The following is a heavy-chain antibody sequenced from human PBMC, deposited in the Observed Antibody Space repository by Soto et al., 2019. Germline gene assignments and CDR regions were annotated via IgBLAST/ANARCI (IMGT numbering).Heavy chain of an antibody. J-gene: IGHJ4*02. D-gene: IGHD2-21*01. V-gene: IGHV3-53*01. CDR2: IYSSGGT. CDR3: ARAHGYSTRNFEY. CDR1: GLAVTTTY. Sequence: EVQLVESGGGWIQPGESLRLSCAASGLAVTTTYMSWVRQAPGKGLECVSIIYSSGGTYFADSVKGRFTTSRDKSKNTVYLQLNSLRAEDTAVYYCARAHGYSTRNFEYWGQGTLVTVSS.